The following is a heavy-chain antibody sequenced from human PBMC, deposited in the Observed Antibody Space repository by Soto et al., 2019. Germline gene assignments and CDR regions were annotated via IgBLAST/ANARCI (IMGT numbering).Heavy chain of an antibody. CDR2: IYYSGST. CDR1: GGSISSGGYY. Sequence: QVQLQESGPGLVKPSQTLSLTCTVSGGSISSGGYYWSWLRQHPGKGLEWIGYIYYSGSTYYNPSLKSRVTRSVDTAKNQFSRKLSAVTAADTAVYYWARDYVDTARASHRGFDPWGQGTLVTVSS. D-gene: IGHD5-18*01. J-gene: IGHJ5*02. V-gene: IGHV4-31*03. CDR3: ARDYVDTARASHRGFDP.